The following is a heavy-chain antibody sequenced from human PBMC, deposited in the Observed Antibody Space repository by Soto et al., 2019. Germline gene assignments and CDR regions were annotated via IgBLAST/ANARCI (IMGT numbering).Heavy chain of an antibody. V-gene: IGHV3-21*02. D-gene: IGHD2-2*01. J-gene: IGHJ2*01. Sequence: VRLVESGGGLVKPGGSLRLSCEASGFTFSSYDLIWVRQAPGKGLEWVSSISTSSTYIYYADSVKGRLPISRDNAANPLYLQVNAVGVDDTAIYYCERGGGQYQLSWYFEHWGRGTLVTVSS. CDR2: ISTSSTYI. CDR3: ERGGGQYQLSWYFEH. CDR1: GFTFSSYD.